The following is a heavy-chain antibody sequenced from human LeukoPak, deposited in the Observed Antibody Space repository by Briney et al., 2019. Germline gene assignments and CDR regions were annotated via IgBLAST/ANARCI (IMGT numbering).Heavy chain of an antibody. V-gene: IGHV1-69*04. CDR3: AVNIVVVVAATLDY. CDR1: GGTFSSYA. D-gene: IGHD2-15*01. Sequence: GASVKVSCKASGGTFSSYAISWVRQAPGQGLEWMGRIIPILGIANYAQKLQGRVTITADKSTSTAYMELSSLRSEDTAVYYCAVNIVVVVAATLDYWGQGTLVTVSS. J-gene: IGHJ4*02. CDR2: IIPILGIA.